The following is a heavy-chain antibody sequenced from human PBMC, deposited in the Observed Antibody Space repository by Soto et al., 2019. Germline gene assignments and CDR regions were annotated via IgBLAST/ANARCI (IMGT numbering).Heavy chain of an antibody. D-gene: IGHD1-26*01. J-gene: IGHJ4*02. CDR3: ARDSGTYLYYFDY. CDR2: IYHSGST. CDR1: GYSISSGYS. Sequence: SETLSLTCAVSGYSISSGYSWGWLRPPPAKGLEWIGTIYHSGSTYYNSSLKSRVTISVDTSKNQFSLRLSSVTAADTAVYYCARDSGTYLYYFDYWGQGTLVTVSS. V-gene: IGHV4-38-2*02.